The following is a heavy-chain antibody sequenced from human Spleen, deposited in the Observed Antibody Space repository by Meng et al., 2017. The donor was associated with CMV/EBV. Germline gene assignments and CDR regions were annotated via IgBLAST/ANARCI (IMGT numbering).Heavy chain of an antibody. D-gene: IGHD3-3*01. Sequence: RIGVSWIRQPTGKALEWLAHIFSNDEKSYSTSLKSRLTISKDTSKSQVVLTMTNMDPVDTATYYCAHSSLHYDFWSGYYIPGLFDYWGQGTLVTVSS. CDR2: IFSNDEK. CDR1: RIG. J-gene: IGHJ4*02. V-gene: IGHV2-26*01. CDR3: AHSSLHYDFWSGYYIPGLFDY.